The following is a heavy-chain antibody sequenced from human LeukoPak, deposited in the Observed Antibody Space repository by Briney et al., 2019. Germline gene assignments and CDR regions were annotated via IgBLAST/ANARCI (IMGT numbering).Heavy chain of an antibody. CDR1: GGSINSGCH. CDR3: VTTITTLDVLAFHY. J-gene: IGHJ4*02. CDR2: IYNSGTT. Sequence: SETLSPTCTVSGGSINSGCHWSWIRQHQGKGLEGIGYIYNSGTTYYNPALKSRVIISVDTSKNQFSLKLNSATAADTAVDYCVTTITTLDVLAFHYWGQGALATVSS. V-gene: IGHV4-31*03. D-gene: IGHD4-11*01.